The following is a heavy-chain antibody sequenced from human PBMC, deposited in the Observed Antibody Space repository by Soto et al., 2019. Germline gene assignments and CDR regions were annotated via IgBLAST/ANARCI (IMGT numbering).Heavy chain of an antibody. D-gene: IGHD3-22*01. V-gene: IGHV4-30-4*01. CDR3: SRGTIDYFDTCRSGYGLDV. CDR1: GVSISSADLY. Sequence: QVRLQESGPGLVKPSQTLSLTCSVSGVSISSADLYRSWIRQPPGKALEWLGEMSYSGSTYYKPFLQSGITMSLDTSKNHFSLTLTSVTAADTAVYFCSRGTIDYFDTCRSGYGLDVWGQGTAVSVSS. J-gene: IGHJ6*02. CDR2: MSYSGST.